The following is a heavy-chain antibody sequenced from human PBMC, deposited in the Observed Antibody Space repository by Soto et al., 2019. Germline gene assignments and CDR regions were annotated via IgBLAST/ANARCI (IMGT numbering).Heavy chain of an antibody. CDR3: ARGPEGFHPLSNNWFDP. Sequence: SETLSLTCTVSGDSINSGGYYWSWIRQHPGKGLEWIGYIYYSGSSYYNPSLKSRATISVDTSKNHFSLKLNSMSAEDTAVYYCARGPEGFHPLSNNWFDPWGQGTPVTVSS. CDR1: GDSINSGGYY. CDR2: IYYSGSS. V-gene: IGHV4-31*03. J-gene: IGHJ5*02. D-gene: IGHD3-10*01.